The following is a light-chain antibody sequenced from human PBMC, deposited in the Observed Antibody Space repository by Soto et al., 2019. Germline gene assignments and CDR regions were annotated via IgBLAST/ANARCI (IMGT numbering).Light chain of an antibody. CDR2: DAS. J-gene: IGKJ5*01. V-gene: IGKV3-11*01. CDR3: QQRSNGLGIT. CDR1: QSVSSY. Sequence: EIVLTQSPATLSLSPGERATLSCRASQSVSSYLAWYQQKPGQAPRLLIYDASNRATGIPARFSGSGSGTDFTLTISSLEPEDFAVYYCQQRSNGLGITFGQGTRLEIK.